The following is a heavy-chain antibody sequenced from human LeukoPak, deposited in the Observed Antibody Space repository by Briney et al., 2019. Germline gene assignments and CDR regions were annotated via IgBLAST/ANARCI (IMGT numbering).Heavy chain of an antibody. V-gene: IGHV1-8*03. CDR2: MNPHSDNT. J-gene: IGHJ4*02. Sequence: ASVKVSCKASGYTFSSYDINWVRQATGQGLEWMGWMNPHSDNTGYAQKFQGRVTITADKSTSTAYMELSSLRSEDTAVYYCARAISGTTRGYYFDYWGQGTLVTVSS. CDR1: GYTFSSYD. D-gene: IGHD1/OR15-1a*01. CDR3: ARAISGTTRGYYFDY.